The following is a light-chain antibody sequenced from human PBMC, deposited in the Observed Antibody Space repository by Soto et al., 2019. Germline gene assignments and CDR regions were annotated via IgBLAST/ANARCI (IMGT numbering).Light chain of an antibody. CDR2: AAS. CDR1: QGTSTW. CDR3: QQSNGCPIT. J-gene: IGKJ3*01. Sequence: DLQMTQSPSSVSASVGDRVTITCRARQGTSTWLACSQQKPGKAPKLLIYAASTLQSGVPSRFSGSGSGTDLTRTISSLQPEDFATYYWQQSNGCPITFGPGTKVELK. V-gene: IGKV1-12*01.